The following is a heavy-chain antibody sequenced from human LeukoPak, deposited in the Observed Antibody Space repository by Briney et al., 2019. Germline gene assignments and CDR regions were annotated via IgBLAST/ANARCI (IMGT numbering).Heavy chain of an antibody. CDR2: IWYDGSNK. Sequence: GGSLRFSCVATGFTFSSYGMHWVRQAPGKGLEWVAVIWYDGSNKHYADSVKGRFTISRDDSKNTLYLQMNSLKVEDTAVYYCARDGYCTDPICITYPGVPDYWGQGTLVTVSS. CDR3: ARDGYCTDPICITYPGVPDY. D-gene: IGHD2-8*02. CDR1: GFTFSSYG. V-gene: IGHV3-33*01. J-gene: IGHJ4*02.